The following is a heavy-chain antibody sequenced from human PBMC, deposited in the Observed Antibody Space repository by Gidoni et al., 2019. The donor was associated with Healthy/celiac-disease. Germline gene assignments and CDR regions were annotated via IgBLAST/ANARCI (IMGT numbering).Heavy chain of an antibody. CDR3: AKDRTWQWLVHYFDY. CDR1: GFTFSSYG. J-gene: IGHJ4*02. D-gene: IGHD6-19*01. Sequence: QVQLVESGGGGVQPGRYLRLSCAASGFTFSSYGMHWVRQATGKGLEWVAVIPYDGINKYYADSVKGRFTISRDNSKNTLYLQMNSLRAEDTAVYYCAKDRTWQWLVHYFDYWGQGTLVTVSS. V-gene: IGHV3-30*18. CDR2: IPYDGINK.